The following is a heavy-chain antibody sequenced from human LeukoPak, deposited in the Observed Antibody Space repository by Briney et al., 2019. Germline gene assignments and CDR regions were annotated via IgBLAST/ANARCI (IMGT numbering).Heavy chain of an antibody. CDR2: ISAYNSDT. V-gene: IGHV1-18*01. CDR3: ARDPDTNWFDP. CDR1: GYTFTSYG. Sequence: ASVKVSCKASGYTFTSYGISWVRQAPGQGLEWMGWISAYNSDTNYAQKLQGRVTMTTDTSTSTAYMELRSLRSDDTAVYYCARDPDTNWFDPWGQGTLVTVSS. J-gene: IGHJ5*02.